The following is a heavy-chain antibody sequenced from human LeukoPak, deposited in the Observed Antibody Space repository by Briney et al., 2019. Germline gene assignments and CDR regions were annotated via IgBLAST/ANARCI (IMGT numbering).Heavy chain of an antibody. CDR3: ARDLTGARDY. J-gene: IGHJ4*02. CDR2: ISSSSSYI. D-gene: IGHD1-26*01. V-gene: IGHV3-21*01. Sequence: GGPLRLSCAASGFTFSSYSMNWVRQAPGKGLEWVSSISSSSSYIYYADSVKGRFTISRDNAKNSLYLQMNSLRAEDTAVYYCARDLTGARDYWGQGTLVTVSS. CDR1: GFTFSSYS.